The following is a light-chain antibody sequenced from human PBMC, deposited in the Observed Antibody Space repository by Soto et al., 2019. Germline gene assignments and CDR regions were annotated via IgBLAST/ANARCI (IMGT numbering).Light chain of an antibody. CDR3: CSYAGTYR. J-gene: IGLJ2*01. V-gene: IGLV2-14*01. Sequence: QSVLTQPASVSGSPGQSITISCTGTSSDVGGYNSVSWYQQHPGNAPTLMIYEVSYRPSGVSNRFSGSKSGNTASLTISGLQAEDEADYYCCSYAGTYRFGGGTKLTVL. CDR2: EVS. CDR1: SSDVGGYNS.